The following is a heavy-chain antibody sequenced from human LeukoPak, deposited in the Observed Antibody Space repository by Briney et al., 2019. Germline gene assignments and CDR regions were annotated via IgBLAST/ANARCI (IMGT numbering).Heavy chain of an antibody. J-gene: IGHJ4*02. CDR3: ARVKVGTTSGFDS. D-gene: IGHD1-26*01. Sequence: SETLSLTCAVSGYSISSHYFWGWIRQPPGKGLEWIGSIDHRGTTYYNPSLESRVTISVDTSKNQLSLKLSSVTASDAAVYYCARVKVGTTSGFDSWGQGTLVTVSS. V-gene: IGHV4-38-2*01. CDR2: IDHRGTT. CDR1: GYSISSHYF.